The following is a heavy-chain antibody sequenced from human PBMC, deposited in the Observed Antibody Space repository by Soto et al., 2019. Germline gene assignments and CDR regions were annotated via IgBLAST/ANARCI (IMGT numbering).Heavy chain of an antibody. CDR1: GFTFSDYY. V-gene: IGHV3-11*01. Sequence: GGSLRLSCAASGFTFSDYYMSWIRQAPGKGLEWVSYISSSGSTIFYADCVKGRFTMSRDHAKNSLYLQMNSLRAEDTAVYYCARVRTTVTTFLYYYYYMDVWGKGTTVTVSS. J-gene: IGHJ6*03. D-gene: IGHD4-17*01. CDR3: ARVRTTVTTFLYYYYYMDV. CDR2: ISSSGSTI.